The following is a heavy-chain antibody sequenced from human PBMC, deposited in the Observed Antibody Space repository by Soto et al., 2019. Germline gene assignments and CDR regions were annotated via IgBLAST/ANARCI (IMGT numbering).Heavy chain of an antibody. CDR2: VYYTGSN. V-gene: IGHV4-59*01. CDR1: GGSLSGFY. CDR3: VRSVAVPGAHIDY. J-gene: IGHJ4*02. Sequence: PXETRPLTCSVSGGSLSGFYWNWIRQSPGKGLEWLGYVYYTGSNNYSPSLRSRVSISVDTSKDDFSLRLRAVTAADKAVYFCVRSVAVPGAHIDYWGQGTQVTVSS. D-gene: IGHD6-19*01.